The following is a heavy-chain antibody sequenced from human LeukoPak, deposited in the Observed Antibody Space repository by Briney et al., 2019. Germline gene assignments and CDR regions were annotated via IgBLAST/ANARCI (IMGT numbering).Heavy chain of an antibody. J-gene: IGHJ4*02. CDR2: ISYDGSNK. CDR1: GFTFSSYG. Sequence: GGSLRLSCAASGFTFSSYGMHWVRQAPGKGLEWVAVISYDGSNKYYADSVKGRFTISRDNSKNTLYLQMNSLRAEDTAMYYCVRDDYDFWSGYQRYFEFWGQGTLVTVSS. CDR3: VRDDYDFWSGYQRYFEF. D-gene: IGHD3-3*01. V-gene: IGHV3-30*03.